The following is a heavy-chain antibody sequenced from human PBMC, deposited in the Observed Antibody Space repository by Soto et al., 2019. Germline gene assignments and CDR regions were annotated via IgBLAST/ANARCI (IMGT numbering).Heavy chain of an antibody. D-gene: IGHD2-2*01. CDR1: GFTFSSYS. CDR3: ARVRSSTSWYFDY. Sequence: EVQLVESGGGLVQPGGSLRLSCAASGFTFSSYSMNWVRQAPGKGLEWVSYISSSSSTIYYADSVKGRFTISRDNAKNSLYLQMTSLRAEDTAVYYCARVRSSTSWYFDYWGQGPLVTVSS. CDR2: ISSSSSTI. V-gene: IGHV3-48*01. J-gene: IGHJ4*02.